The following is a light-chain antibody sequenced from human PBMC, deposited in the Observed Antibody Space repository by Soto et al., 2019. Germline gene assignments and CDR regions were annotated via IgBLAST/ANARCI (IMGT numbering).Light chain of an antibody. CDR2: XAS. V-gene: IGKV1-5*01. CDR3: QQYNRYSPPWT. J-gene: IGKJ1*01. Sequence: EIRRTQARTTVSAGMGEALGVTCRASQSISSWCAWYQQKPGKAPKLLIYXASSLESGVPSRFSGSGSVTECTRTIRSLQPDPFATYSCQQYNRYSPPWTFGQGTKVDNK. CDR1: QSISSW.